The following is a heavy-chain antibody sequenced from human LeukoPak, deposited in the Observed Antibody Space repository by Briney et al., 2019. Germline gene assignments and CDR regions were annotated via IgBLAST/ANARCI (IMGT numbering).Heavy chain of an antibody. Sequence: GGSLRLSCAASGFTFRSFGMHWVRQAPGKGLEWGAVISYDGSNKYYADSVKGRFTISRDNSKNTLYLQMNSLRAEDTAVYYCAREGRIAAAGTRSYYYYYMDVWGKGTTVTVSS. CDR3: AREGRIAAAGTRSYYYYYMDV. D-gene: IGHD6-13*01. J-gene: IGHJ6*03. CDR2: ISYDGSNK. CDR1: GFTFRSFG. V-gene: IGHV3-30*06.